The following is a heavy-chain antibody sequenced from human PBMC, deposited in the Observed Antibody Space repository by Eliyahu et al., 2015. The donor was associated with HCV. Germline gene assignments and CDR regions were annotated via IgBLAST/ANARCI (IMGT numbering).Heavy chain of an antibody. V-gene: IGHV4-59*01. Sequence: QVQLQESGPGLVKPSETLSLTCTVSGGPINSYYWSWIRQPPGKGLEWIGYIYSSGNTNYNPSLKSRVTMSLDTSKNQFSLRLNSVTAADTAVYYCARDTYCNGGSCFDWYFDLWGRGTLVTVSS. CDR2: IYSSGNT. CDR3: ARDTYCNGGSCFDWYFDL. J-gene: IGHJ2*01. CDR1: GGPINSYY. D-gene: IGHD2-15*01.